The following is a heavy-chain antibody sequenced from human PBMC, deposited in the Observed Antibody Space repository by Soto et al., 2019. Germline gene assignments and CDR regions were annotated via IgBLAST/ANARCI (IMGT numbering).Heavy chain of an antibody. D-gene: IGHD1-26*01. CDR3: AKDQWGSEAFDI. V-gene: IGHV3-23*01. CDR2: ISGSGGST. Sequence: GGSLRLSCEASGFTFSSYAMSWVRQAPGKGLEWVSAISGSGGSTYYAESVKGRFTISRDNSKNTLYLQLNSLRAEDTAVYYCAKDQWGSEAFDIWGQGTMVTVSS. CDR1: GFTFSSYA. J-gene: IGHJ3*02.